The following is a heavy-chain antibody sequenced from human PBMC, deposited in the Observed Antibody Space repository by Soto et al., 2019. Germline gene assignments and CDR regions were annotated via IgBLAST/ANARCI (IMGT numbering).Heavy chain of an antibody. D-gene: IGHD4-4*01. CDR1: GGSISSGGYY. Sequence: SETLSLTCTVSGGSISSGGYYWSWIRQHPGKGLEWIGYIYYSGSTYYNPSLKSRVTISVDTSKNQFSLKLSSVTAADTAVYYCARGATVKDNWFDPWGQGTLVTVSS. CDR2: IYYSGST. V-gene: IGHV4-31*03. CDR3: ARGATVKDNWFDP. J-gene: IGHJ5*02.